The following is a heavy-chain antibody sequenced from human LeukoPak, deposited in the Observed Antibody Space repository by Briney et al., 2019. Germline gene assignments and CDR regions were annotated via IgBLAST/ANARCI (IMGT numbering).Heavy chain of an antibody. CDR3: AREGLTGITGGGDY. J-gene: IGHJ4*02. CDR2: ISSSGSTI. CDR1: GFTFSSYS. Sequence: GGSLRLSCAASGFTFSSYSMNWVRQAPGKGLEWVSYISSSGSTIYYADSVKGRFTISRDNAKNSPYLQMNSLRAEDTAVYYCAREGLTGITGGGDYWGQGTLVTVSS. D-gene: IGHD1-20*01. V-gene: IGHV3-48*04.